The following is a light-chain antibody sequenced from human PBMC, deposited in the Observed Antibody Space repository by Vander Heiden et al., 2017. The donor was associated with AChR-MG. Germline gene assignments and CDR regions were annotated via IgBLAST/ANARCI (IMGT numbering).Light chain of an antibody. CDR2: GAS. CDR3: QQYNNWPT. J-gene: IGKJ1*01. Sequence: EIVMTQSPATLSVSPGERATLSCRASQSVSSNLAWYQHKPGQAPRLLIYGASTRATGIPARFSGSGPGTEFTLTISSLQSEDFAVYYCQQYNNWPTFGQGTKVEIK. V-gene: IGKV3-15*01. CDR1: QSVSSN.